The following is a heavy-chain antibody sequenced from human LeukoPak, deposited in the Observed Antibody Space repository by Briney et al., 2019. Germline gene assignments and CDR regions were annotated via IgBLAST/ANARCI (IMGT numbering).Heavy chain of an antibody. V-gene: IGHV4-39*07. CDR3: ARVTGGNWNYYYYMDV. J-gene: IGHJ6*03. CDR2: IYYSGNT. D-gene: IGHD1-1*01. Sequence: PSETLSLTCSVSGGSISIDNYWGWIRQPPGKGLEWIGNIYYSGNTYYNPSLMSRVTISVDTSKNQFSLSLSSVTAADTAIYYCARVTGGNWNYYYYMDVWGKGTTVTVSS. CDR1: GGSISIDNY.